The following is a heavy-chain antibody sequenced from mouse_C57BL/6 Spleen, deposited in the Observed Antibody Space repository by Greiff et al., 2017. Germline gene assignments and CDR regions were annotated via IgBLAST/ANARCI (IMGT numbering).Heavy chain of an antibody. CDR1: GYTFTSYW. D-gene: IGHD2-1*01. Sequence: QVQLQQPGAELVRPGSSVKLSCKASGYTFTSYWMDWVKQRPGQGLEWIGNIYPSDSETHYNQKFKDKATLTVDKSSSTAYMQLSSLTSEDSAVYYCAIYGNEGDYYAMDYWGQGTSVTVSS. J-gene: IGHJ4*01. V-gene: IGHV1-61*01. CDR3: AIYGNEGDYYAMDY. CDR2: IYPSDSET.